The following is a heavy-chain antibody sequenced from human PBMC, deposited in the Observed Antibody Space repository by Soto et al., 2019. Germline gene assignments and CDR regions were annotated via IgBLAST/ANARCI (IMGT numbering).Heavy chain of an antibody. J-gene: IGHJ1*01. D-gene: IGHD6-13*01. CDR1: GYTFTSYY. V-gene: IGHV1-46*03. CDR2: INPSGGST. Sequence: QVQLVQSGAEVKKPGASVKVSCKASGYTFTSYYMHWVRQAPGQGLEWMGIINPSGGSTSYAQKFQGSVTMTRDTSTSTVYMELSSLRSEDTAVYYCARDGEQQLGASLLQHWGQGTLVTVSS. CDR3: ARDGEQQLGASLLQH.